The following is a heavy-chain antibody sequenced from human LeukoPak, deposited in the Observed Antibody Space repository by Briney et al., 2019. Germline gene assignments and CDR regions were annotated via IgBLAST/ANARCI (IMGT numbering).Heavy chain of an antibody. D-gene: IGHD6-13*01. V-gene: IGHV1-8*01. CDR2: MNPNSGNT. Sequence: ASVKVSCKASGYTFTSYDINWVRQAPGQGLEWMGWMNPNSGNTGYAQKFQGRVTMTRNTSISTAYMELSSLRSEDTAVYYCARGRSSSWGRDYFDYWGQGTLVTVSS. CDR3: ARGRSSSWGRDYFDY. J-gene: IGHJ4*02. CDR1: GYTFTSYD.